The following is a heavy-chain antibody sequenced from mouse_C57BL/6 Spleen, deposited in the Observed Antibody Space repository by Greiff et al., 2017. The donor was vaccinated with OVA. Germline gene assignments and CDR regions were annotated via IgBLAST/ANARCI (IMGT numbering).Heavy chain of an antibody. CDR3: TTSDYDDVFSFYAMDY. J-gene: IGHJ4*01. Sequence: EVQGVESGAELVRPGASVKLSCTASGFNIKDDYMHWVKQRPEQGLEWIGWIDPENGDTEDASKFQGKATITADTSSNTAYLQLSSLTSEDTAVYYCTTSDYDDVFSFYAMDYWGQGTSVTVSS. V-gene: IGHV14-4*01. CDR1: GFNIKDDY. CDR2: IDPENGDT. D-gene: IGHD2-4*01.